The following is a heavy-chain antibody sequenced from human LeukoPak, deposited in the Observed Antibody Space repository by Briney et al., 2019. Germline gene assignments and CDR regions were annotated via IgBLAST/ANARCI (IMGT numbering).Heavy chain of an antibody. CDR1: GYTFTSYD. CDR3: ARNAVAGIMGDDWFDP. D-gene: IGHD6-19*01. V-gene: IGHV1-8*03. J-gene: IGHJ5*02. Sequence: VASVKVSCKASGYTFTSYDINWVRQATGQGLEWMGWMNPNSGNTGYAQKFQGRVTITRNTSISTAHMELSSLRSEDTAVYYCARNAVAGIMGDDWFDPWGQGTLVTVSS. CDR2: MNPNSGNT.